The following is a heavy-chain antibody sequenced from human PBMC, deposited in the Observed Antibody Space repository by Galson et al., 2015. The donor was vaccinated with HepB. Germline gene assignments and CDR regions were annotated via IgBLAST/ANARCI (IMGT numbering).Heavy chain of an antibody. CDR3: ARGTSGTSNYYYMDV. Sequence: SVKVSCKASGYTFTSYFIHWVRQAPGQGFEWMGIINPSGGSTGYARKLQGRVTLTRDTSTSTVYMELSSLRLEDTAVYYCARGTSGTSNYYYMDVWVKGTTVTVSS. J-gene: IGHJ6*03. CDR1: GYTFTSYF. CDR2: INPSGGST. D-gene: IGHD1-1*01. V-gene: IGHV1-46*04.